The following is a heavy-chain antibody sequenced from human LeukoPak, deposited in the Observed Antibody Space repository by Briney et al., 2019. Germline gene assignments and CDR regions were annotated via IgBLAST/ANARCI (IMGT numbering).Heavy chain of an antibody. CDR3: ARDLGNFGSGTSYYDY. V-gene: IGHV3-21*05. Sequence: GGSLRLSCAASGFTFTSYSLTWVRQAPGQGLEWVSYIGASGKYIHHADSVKGRFSISRDNAKNTVFLQMNSLRAEDTAVYYCARDLGNFGSGTSYYDYWGQGTLVTVSS. CDR2: IGASGKYI. CDR1: GFTFTSYS. J-gene: IGHJ4*02. D-gene: IGHD3-10*01.